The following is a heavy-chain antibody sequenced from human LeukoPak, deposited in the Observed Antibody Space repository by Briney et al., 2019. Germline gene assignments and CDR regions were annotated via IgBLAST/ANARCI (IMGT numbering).Heavy chain of an antibody. CDR3: ARVKRDFWSGYALDY. Sequence: SETLSLTCTVSGGSISSSSYYWGWIRQPPGKGLEWIGSIYYSGSTYYNPSLKSRVTISVDTSKNQFSLKLSSVTAADTAVYYCARVKRDFWSGYALDYWGQGTLVTVSS. J-gene: IGHJ4*02. V-gene: IGHV4-39*01. D-gene: IGHD3-3*01. CDR1: GGSISSSSYY. CDR2: IYYSGST.